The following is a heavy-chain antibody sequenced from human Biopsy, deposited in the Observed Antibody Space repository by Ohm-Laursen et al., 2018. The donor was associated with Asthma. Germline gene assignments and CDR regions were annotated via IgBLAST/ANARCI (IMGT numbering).Heavy chain of an antibody. CDR3: ARAVQSDDFVTSYYNSYFDF. CDR1: GFSLINSGVG. Sequence: TQTLTLTCSFSGFSLINSGVGVGWIRQPPGKAPEWLALIYGNDDRDYSQSLKSRLTITKDTSRRQVVLKMTNMDPVDTGTYFCARAVQSDDFVTSYYNSYFDFWGQGSLVSVSS. CDR2: IYGNDDR. J-gene: IGHJ4*01. V-gene: IGHV2-5*01. D-gene: IGHD3-9*01.